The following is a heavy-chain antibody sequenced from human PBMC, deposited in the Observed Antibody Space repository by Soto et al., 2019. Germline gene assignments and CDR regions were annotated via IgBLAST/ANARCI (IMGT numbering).Heavy chain of an antibody. V-gene: IGHV4-59*01. J-gene: IGHJ4*02. CDR2: IYYSGST. D-gene: IGHD3-3*01. CDR3: ARVGANDFWSGPTQYYFDY. CDR1: GGSISSYY. Sequence: PSETLSLTCTVSGGSISSYYWSWIRQPPGKGLEWIGYIYYSGSTNYNPSLKSRVTISVDTSKNQFSLKLSSVTAADTAVYYCARVGANDFWSGPTQYYFDYWGQGTLVTAPQ.